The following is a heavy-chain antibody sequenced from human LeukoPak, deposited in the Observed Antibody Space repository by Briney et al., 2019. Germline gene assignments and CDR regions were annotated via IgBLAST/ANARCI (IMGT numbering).Heavy chain of an antibody. J-gene: IGHJ4*02. CDR3: ARAQIYCSGGSCYPRPLDY. CDR1: GYTFTSYY. D-gene: IGHD2-15*01. CDR2: INPSGGST. Sequence: ASVKVSCKASGYTFTSYYMHWVRQAPGQGLEWMGIINPSGGSTSYAQKFQGRVTMTRVMSTSTVYMELSSLRSEDTAVYYCARAQIYCSGGSCYPRPLDYWGQGTLVTVSS. V-gene: IGHV1-46*01.